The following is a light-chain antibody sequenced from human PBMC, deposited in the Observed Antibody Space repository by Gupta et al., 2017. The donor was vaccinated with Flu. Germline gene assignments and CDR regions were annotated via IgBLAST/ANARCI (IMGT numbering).Light chain of an antibody. CDR3: QQSYSSPPH. Sequence: IQMTQSPSSLSASVGDRVTITCRASQDIGTYLHWYQQKPGRAPKLLISAAFRLRNGVPSRFSGSGSGTDFTFTISSLQPEDFAIYYCQQSYSSPPHFGQGTKVEMK. CDR2: AAF. J-gene: IGKJ2*01. V-gene: IGKV1-39*01. CDR1: QDIGTY.